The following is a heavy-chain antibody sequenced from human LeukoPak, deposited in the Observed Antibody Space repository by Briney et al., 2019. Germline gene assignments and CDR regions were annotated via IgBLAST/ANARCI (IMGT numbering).Heavy chain of an antibody. CDR3: ARRMDSSGYYYEWGWFDP. V-gene: IGHV4-59*01. CDR2: IYYSGST. D-gene: IGHD3-22*01. J-gene: IGHJ5*02. CDR1: GGSISSYY. Sequence: PSETLSLTCTVSGGSISSYYWSWIRQPPGKGLEWIGYIYYSGSTNYNPSLKSRVTISVDTSKNQFSLKLSSVTAADTAVYYCARRMDSSGYYYEWGWFDPWGQGTLVTVSS.